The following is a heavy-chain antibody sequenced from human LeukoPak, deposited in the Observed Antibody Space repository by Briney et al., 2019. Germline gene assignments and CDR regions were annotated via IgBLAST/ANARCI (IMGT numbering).Heavy chain of an antibody. Sequence: PGGSLRLSCAASAFTFSDYYMSWIRQAPGKGLEWVSYISSSGSTIYYADSVKGRFTISRDNAKNSLYLQMNSLRAEDTAVYYCAGYVVVVATDYSWFDPWGQGTLVTVSS. J-gene: IGHJ5*02. D-gene: IGHD2-15*01. CDR1: AFTFSDYY. V-gene: IGHV3-11*04. CDR2: ISSSGSTI. CDR3: AGYVVVVATDYSWFDP.